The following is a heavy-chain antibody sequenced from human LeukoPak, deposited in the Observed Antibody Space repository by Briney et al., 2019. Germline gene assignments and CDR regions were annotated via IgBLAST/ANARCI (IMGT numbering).Heavy chain of an antibody. Sequence: GGSLRLSCAASGFTFSSYGMHWVRQAPGKGLERVAVISYDGSNKYYADSVKGRFTISRDNSKNTLYLQMNSLRAEDTAVYYCAKDKNMRNVDTAMVDYWGQGTLVTVSS. CDR3: AKDKNMRNVDTAMVDY. CDR2: ISYDGSNK. CDR1: GFTFSSYG. D-gene: IGHD5-18*01. V-gene: IGHV3-30*18. J-gene: IGHJ4*02.